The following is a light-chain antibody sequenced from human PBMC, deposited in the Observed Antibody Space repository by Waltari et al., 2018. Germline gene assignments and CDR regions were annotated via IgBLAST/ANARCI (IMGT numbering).Light chain of an antibody. Sequence: EHASTQSPATLSLSPGERATLSCRASQSVSRALAWYQQKPGQAPRLLIYGASSRATDTPERFSGSGSGADFSLTISRLEPEDFAVYYCQHYVRLPATFGQGTKVEMK. CDR2: GAS. J-gene: IGKJ1*01. CDR1: QSVSRA. CDR3: QHYVRLPAT. V-gene: IGKV3-20*01.